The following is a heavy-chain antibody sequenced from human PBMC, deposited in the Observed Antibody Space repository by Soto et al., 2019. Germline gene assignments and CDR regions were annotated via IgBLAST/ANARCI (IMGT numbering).Heavy chain of an antibody. CDR1: GGTFSSYA. J-gene: IGHJ6*02. CDR3: AAPADITIRTTYHDPYYYYGMDV. D-gene: IGHD2-2*01. Sequence: ASVKFCCKASGGTFSSYAISGVRQAPGQGLEWMGGMIPSCGSTSYAQKFQGRVTITRDKSTSTVYRELSSLRAEDTAVYYCAAPADITIRTTYHDPYYYYGMDVWGQGTTVTVSS. V-gene: IGHV1-69*05. CDR2: MIPSCGST.